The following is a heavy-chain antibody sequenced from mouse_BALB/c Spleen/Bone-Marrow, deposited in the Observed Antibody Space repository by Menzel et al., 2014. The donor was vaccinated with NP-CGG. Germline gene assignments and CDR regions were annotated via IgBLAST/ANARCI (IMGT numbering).Heavy chain of an antibody. V-gene: IGHV5-6-5*01. Sequence: EVMLVESGGGLVKPGGSLKLSCAASGFTFSSYAMSWVRQTPEKRLEWVASISSGSSTYYPDSAKGRFTISRDNARNILYLQMSSLRSEDTAMYYCARGRTRGYTMDYWGQGTSVTVSS. CDR1: GFTFSSYA. CDR3: ARGRTRGYTMDY. J-gene: IGHJ4*01. CDR2: ISSGSST.